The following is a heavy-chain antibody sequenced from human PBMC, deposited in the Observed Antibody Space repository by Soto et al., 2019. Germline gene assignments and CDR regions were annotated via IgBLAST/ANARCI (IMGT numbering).Heavy chain of an antibody. CDR2: MSHSGGT. V-gene: IGHV4-34*01. CDR3: ARVERGTATTVVDAFDI. CDR1: GGFVSSGNYY. D-gene: IGHD1-1*01. Sequence: QEQLQQWGAGLLKPSETLSLTCAVYGGFVSSGNYYWSWIRQPPGKGLEWIGEMSHSGGTHFNPSLKGRINISGGTSKNQFSLKMGSVARADTALYYCARVERGTATTVVDAFDIWGPGTMVTVSS. J-gene: IGHJ3*02.